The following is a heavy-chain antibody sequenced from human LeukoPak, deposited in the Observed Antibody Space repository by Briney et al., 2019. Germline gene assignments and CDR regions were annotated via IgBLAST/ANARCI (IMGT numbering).Heavy chain of an antibody. J-gene: IGHJ4*02. Sequence: ASVKVSCKASGGTFSRYAISWVRQAPGQGLEWMGGIIPIFGTANYAQKFQGRVTITADESTSTAYMELSSLRSEDTAVYYCASSIPTAMVDFDCWGQGTLVTVSS. V-gene: IGHV1-69*13. D-gene: IGHD5-18*01. CDR2: IIPIFGTA. CDR3: ASSIPTAMVDFDC. CDR1: GGTFSRYA.